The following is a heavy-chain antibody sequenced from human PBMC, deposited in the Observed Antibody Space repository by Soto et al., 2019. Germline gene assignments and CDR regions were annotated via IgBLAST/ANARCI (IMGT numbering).Heavy chain of an antibody. J-gene: IGHJ4*02. V-gene: IGHV3-23*01. Sequence: GGSLRLSCAASGFTFSSYAMSWVRQAPGKGLEWVSAISGSGGSTYYADSVKGRFTISRDNSKNTLYLQMNSLRAEDTAVYYCATFIVVVPAATYAYYFDYWGQGTLVTVSS. CDR1: GFTFSSYA. D-gene: IGHD2-2*01. CDR2: ISGSGGST. CDR3: ATFIVVVPAATYAYYFDY.